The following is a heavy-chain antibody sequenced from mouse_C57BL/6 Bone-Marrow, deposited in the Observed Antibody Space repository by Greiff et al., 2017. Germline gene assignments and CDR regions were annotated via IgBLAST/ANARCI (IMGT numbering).Heavy chain of an antibody. CDR2: IDPSDSYT. CDR1: GYTFTSYW. Sequence: QVQLQQPGAELVKPGASVKLSCKASGYTFTSYWMQWVKQRPGQGLEWIGEIDPSDSYTNYNQKFKGKATLTVDTSSSTAYMQLSSLTSEDSAVYYCASLHYYGSSFDYWGQGTTLTVSS. CDR3: ASLHYYGSSFDY. D-gene: IGHD1-1*01. J-gene: IGHJ2*01. V-gene: IGHV1-50*01.